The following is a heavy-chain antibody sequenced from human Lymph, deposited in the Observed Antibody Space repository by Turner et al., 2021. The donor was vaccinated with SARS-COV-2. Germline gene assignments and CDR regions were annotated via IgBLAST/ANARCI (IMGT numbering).Heavy chain of an antibody. CDR3: AKGGGSGYLNFDY. J-gene: IGHJ4*02. Sequence: QVQLVDSGGGVVQPGRSLSLPFAASGFTFNSYGMHWFRQAPGKGLEWVAVISYDGSNKYYADAVKGRFTISRDNTKNTLYLQMNSLRVEDTAVYYCAKGGGSGYLNFDYWGQGTLVTVAS. D-gene: IGHD3-3*01. CDR2: ISYDGSNK. V-gene: IGHV3-30*18. CDR1: GFTFNSYG.